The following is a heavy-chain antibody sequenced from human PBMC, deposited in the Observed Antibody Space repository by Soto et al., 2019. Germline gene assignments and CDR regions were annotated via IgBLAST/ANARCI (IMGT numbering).Heavy chain of an antibody. D-gene: IGHD3-22*01. CDR2: INHSGST. Sequence: QVQLQQWGAGLLKPSETLSLTCAVYGGSFSGYYWSWIRQPPGKGLEWIGKINHSGSTNYSPSLKSRVTISVDSSKKQFSLKLSSMTAADTAVYHCARSGDSGGYYNWFDPWGQGTLVTVSS. CDR1: GGSFSGYY. CDR3: ARSGDSGGYYNWFDP. J-gene: IGHJ5*02. V-gene: IGHV4-34*01.